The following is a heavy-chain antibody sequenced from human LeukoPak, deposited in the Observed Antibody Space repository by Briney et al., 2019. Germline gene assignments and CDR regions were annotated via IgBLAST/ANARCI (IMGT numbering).Heavy chain of an antibody. CDR1: GGSVSSYY. Sequence: SETLSLTCTVSGGSVSSYYWSWIRQPAGKGPEWIGRIYTSGSTNYNPSLKSRVTMSVDTSKNQFSLKLSSVTAADTAVYYCARYLTTVVTPRSYYFDYWGQGTLVTVSS. J-gene: IGHJ4*02. CDR2: IYTSGST. CDR3: ARYLTTVVTPRSYYFDY. D-gene: IGHD4-23*01. V-gene: IGHV4-4*07.